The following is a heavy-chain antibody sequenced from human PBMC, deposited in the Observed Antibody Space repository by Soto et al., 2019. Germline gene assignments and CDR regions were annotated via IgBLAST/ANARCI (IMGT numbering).Heavy chain of an antibody. D-gene: IGHD3-3*01. V-gene: IGHV1-8*01. CDR2: MNPNSGNT. Sequence: GASVKVSCKASGYTFTGYDINWVRQATGQGLEWMGWMNPNSGNTGYAQKFQGRVTMTRNTSISTAYMELSSLRSEDTAVYYCAIRGYYDFWSGYAYMDVWGKGTTVTVSS. CDR1: GYTFTGYD. J-gene: IGHJ6*03. CDR3: AIRGYYDFWSGYAYMDV.